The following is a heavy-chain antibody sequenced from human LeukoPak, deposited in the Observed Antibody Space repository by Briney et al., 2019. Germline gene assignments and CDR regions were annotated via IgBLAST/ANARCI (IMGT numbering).Heavy chain of an antibody. CDR1: GFTFSNYG. V-gene: IGHV3-30*02. CDR3: AKEGAYFGSGSFPDY. Sequence: GGSLRLSCAASGFTFSNYGMHWVRQAPGKGLEWVAFIRFDGSNKFYADSVKGRFTISRDNSKNTLSLQMNSLRAEDAAVYYCAKEGAYFGSGSFPDYWGQGTLVTVSS. J-gene: IGHJ4*02. CDR2: IRFDGSNK. D-gene: IGHD3-10*01.